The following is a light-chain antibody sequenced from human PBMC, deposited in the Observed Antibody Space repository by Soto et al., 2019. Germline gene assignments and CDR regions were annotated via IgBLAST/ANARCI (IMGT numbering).Light chain of an antibody. V-gene: IGKV3-20*01. CDR3: QQYGSSSWT. J-gene: IGKJ1*01. Sequence: EIVLTQSPGTLSLSPGERATLSCRASQSVSSYYLAWYQQKPGQAPRLLIYAASSRATGIPDRFSGGGSGTDFTLTISRLEPEDFAVYYCQQYGSSSWTFGQGTK. CDR2: AAS. CDR1: QSVSSYY.